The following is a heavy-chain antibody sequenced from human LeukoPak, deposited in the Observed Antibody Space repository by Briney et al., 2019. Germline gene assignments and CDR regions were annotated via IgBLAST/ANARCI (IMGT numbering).Heavy chain of an antibody. D-gene: IGHD3-10*01. Sequence: GASVKVSCKASGYTFSSDGISWVRQAPGQGLEWMGWISAYNGNTNYAQKLQGRVTMTTDTSTSTAYMELRSLRSDDTAVYYCARGAMVRGARDFDYWGQGTLVTVSS. CDR2: ISAYNGNT. CDR3: ARGAMVRGARDFDY. J-gene: IGHJ4*02. V-gene: IGHV1-18*01. CDR1: GYTFSSDG.